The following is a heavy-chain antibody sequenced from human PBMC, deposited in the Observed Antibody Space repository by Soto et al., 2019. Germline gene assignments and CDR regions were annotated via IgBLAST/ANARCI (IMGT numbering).Heavy chain of an antibody. CDR3: TTPCGMSCYSSYYGMDV. Sequence: GEALALGCATSVFIFSYASMSWVRQPAGNGLEWVGHIKTKADGGTTNYAAPVKGRFIISRDDSKKMLYMQMESLKTEDTAVYYCTTPCGMSCYSSYYGMDVWGQGTTVTVSS. D-gene: IGHD2-21*01. CDR1: VFIFSYAS. V-gene: IGHV3-15*01. CDR2: IKTKADGGTT. J-gene: IGHJ6*01.